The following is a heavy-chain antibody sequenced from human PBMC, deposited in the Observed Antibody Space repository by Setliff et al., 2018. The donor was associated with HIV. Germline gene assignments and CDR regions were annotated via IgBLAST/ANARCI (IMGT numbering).Heavy chain of an antibody. Sequence: ASVKVSCKASGYAFTNYNIHWVQQAPGKGLQWMGRIDPKNGKTIYAERFQGRVTIIADTSIDTTYMELSSLRSEETAVFYCARDGGDGSGYYYADYWGQGTLVTVSS. J-gene: IGHJ4*02. CDR2: IDPKNGKT. CDR1: GYAFTNYN. D-gene: IGHD3-22*01. V-gene: IGHV1-69-2*01. CDR3: ARDGGDGSGYYYADY.